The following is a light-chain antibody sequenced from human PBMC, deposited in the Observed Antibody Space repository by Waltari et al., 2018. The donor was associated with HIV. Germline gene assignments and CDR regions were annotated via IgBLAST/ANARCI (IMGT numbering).Light chain of an antibody. Sequence: QSALTQPASVSGSPGQSLTISCPGTNSDVGNYNLVSWYRPHPDKAPKLLIFEVTRRPSGVSDRFSGSKSGNTASLTISGLQAEDEADYYCCSYAGSDTLVFGGGTKLTVL. CDR1: NSDVGNYNL. CDR3: CSYAGSDTLV. CDR2: EVT. V-gene: IGLV2-23*02. J-gene: IGLJ3*02.